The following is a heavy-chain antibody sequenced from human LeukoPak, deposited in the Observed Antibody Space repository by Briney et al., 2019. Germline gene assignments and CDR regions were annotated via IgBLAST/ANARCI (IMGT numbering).Heavy chain of an antibody. D-gene: IGHD2-21*02. J-gene: IGHJ4*02. CDR2: IYYSGST. CDR1: GGSISSYY. V-gene: IGHV4-59*08. CDR3: ASLAYCGGDCPD. Sequence: SETLSLTCTVSGGSISSYYWSWIRQPPGKGLGWIGYIYYSGSTNYNPSLKSRVTISVDTSKNQFSLKLSSVTAADTAVYYCASLAYCGGDCPDWGQGTLVTVSS.